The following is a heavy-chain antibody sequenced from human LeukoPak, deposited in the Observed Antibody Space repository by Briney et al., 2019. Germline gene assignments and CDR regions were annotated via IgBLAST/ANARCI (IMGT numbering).Heavy chain of an antibody. J-gene: IGHJ4*02. CDR1: GGSISSYY. V-gene: IGHV4-59*01. CDR2: IHYSGST. D-gene: IGHD2-2*01. CDR3: ARGAQYCSSTSCYISDH. Sequence: PSETLSLTCTVSGGSISSYYWSWIRQPPGKGLEWIGYIHYSGSTNYNPSLKSRVTISVDTSKNQFSLKLSSVTAADTAVYYCARGAQYCSSTSCYISDHWGQGTLVTVSS.